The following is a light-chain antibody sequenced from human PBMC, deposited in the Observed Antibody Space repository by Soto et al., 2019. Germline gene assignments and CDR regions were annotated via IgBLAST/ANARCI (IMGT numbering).Light chain of an antibody. CDR1: QSVSSY. CDR3: QQRSNWPPT. J-gene: IGKJ1*01. V-gene: IGKV3-11*01. Sequence: EIVLTQSTGTLSLSPGERATLSCRASQSVSSYLAWYQQKPGQAPRLLIYDASNRATGIPARFSGSGSWTDCTLTISRLEPEDVEVDYCQQRSNWPPTFGQGTKVDIK. CDR2: DAS.